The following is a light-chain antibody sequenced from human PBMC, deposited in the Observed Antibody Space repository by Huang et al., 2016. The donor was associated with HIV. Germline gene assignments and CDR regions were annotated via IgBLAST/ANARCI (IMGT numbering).Light chain of an antibody. CDR2: AAS. CDR1: QGISSY. V-gene: IGKV1-9*01. CDR3: QQLNSYPEGFT. Sequence: IQLTQSPSSLSASVGDRVTITCRASQGISSYLAWYQQKPGKAPKRLIYAASTLQSGVPSRFSGSGSGTDFTRTISSLQPEDFATYYCQQLNSYPEGFTFGPGTKVDIK. J-gene: IGKJ3*01.